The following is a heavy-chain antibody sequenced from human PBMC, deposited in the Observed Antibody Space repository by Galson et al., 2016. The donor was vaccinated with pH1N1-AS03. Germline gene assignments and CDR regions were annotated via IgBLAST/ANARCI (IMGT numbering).Heavy chain of an antibody. Sequence: PALVKPTPTLTLTCTFTGFSLSSRSLAVGWIRQPPGKALEWLALIYWDDDKRYSPSVNNRVTITKDTSKNQVIFTMTKMDPVDTATYYCARSGYFADYRLSIWFDTWGQGTPVTVSS. CDR1: GFSLSSRSLA. CDR3: ARSGYFADYRLSIWFDT. CDR2: IYWDDDK. V-gene: IGHV2-5*02. J-gene: IGHJ5*02. D-gene: IGHD4-17*01.